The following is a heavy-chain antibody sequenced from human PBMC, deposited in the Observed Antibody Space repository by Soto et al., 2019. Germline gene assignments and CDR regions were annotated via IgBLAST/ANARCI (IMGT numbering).Heavy chain of an antibody. Sequence: SETLSLTCTVSGGSISSGDYYWSWIRQPPGKGLEWIGYIYYSGSTYYNPSLKSRVTISVDTSKNQFSLKLSSVTAADTAVYYCARDGGYYYDSRGSFWGQGTMVTVSS. CDR2: IYYSGST. CDR3: ARDGGYYYDSRGSF. CDR1: GGSISSGDYY. D-gene: IGHD3-22*01. J-gene: IGHJ3*01. V-gene: IGHV4-30-4*01.